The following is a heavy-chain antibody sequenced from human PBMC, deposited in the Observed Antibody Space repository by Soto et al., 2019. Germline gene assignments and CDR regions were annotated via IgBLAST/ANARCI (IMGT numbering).Heavy chain of an antibody. Sequence: QVQLVQSGAEVKKPGASVKFSCKASGYTFTSYAMHWVRQAPGQRLEWMGWINAGNGNNKYSQKFQGRVTITRDTSASTAYMELSSLRSEDTVVYYCARGGSLYWYFDLWGRGTLVTVSS. J-gene: IGHJ2*01. CDR2: INAGNGNN. V-gene: IGHV1-3*01. CDR1: GYTFTSYA. CDR3: ARGGSLYWYFDL. D-gene: IGHD1-26*01.